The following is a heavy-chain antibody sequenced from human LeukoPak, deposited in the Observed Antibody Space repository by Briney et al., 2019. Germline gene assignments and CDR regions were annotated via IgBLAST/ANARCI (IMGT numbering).Heavy chain of an antibody. Sequence: SETLSLTCTVSGGSISSGSYYWSWIRQPAGKGLEWIGRIYTSGSTNYNPSLKSRVTISVDTCKNQFSLKLSSVTAADTAVYYCARETVAAAIEDSENNYYMDVWGKGTTVTVSS. CDR3: ARETVAAAIEDSENNYYMDV. CDR2: IYTSGST. J-gene: IGHJ6*03. V-gene: IGHV4-61*02. D-gene: IGHD2-2*01. CDR1: GGSISSGSYY.